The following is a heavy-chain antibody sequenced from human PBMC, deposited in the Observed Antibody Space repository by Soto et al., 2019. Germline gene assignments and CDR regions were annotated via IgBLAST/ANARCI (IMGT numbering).Heavy chain of an antibody. V-gene: IGHV1-2*02. J-gene: IGHJ4*02. CDR3: ARDGPGHSSGYPYYFDY. Sequence: QVQLVQSGAEVKKPGASVKVSCKASGYTFTGYYMHWVRQAPGQGLEWMGWINPNSGGTNYAQKFQGRVTMTRDMSISTAYMELSRLRSDDTAVYYCARDGPGHSSGYPYYFDYWGQGTLVTVSS. CDR2: INPNSGGT. CDR1: GYTFTGYY. D-gene: IGHD3-22*01.